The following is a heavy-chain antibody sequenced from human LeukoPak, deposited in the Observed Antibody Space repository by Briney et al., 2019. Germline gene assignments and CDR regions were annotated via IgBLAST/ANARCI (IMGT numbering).Heavy chain of an antibody. J-gene: IGHJ4*02. Sequence: GGSLRLSCAASGFTFSSYGMHWVRQAPGKGLEWVAFIRYDGSNKYYADSVKGRFTISRDNSKNTLYLQMNSLRAEDTAVYYCAKDLSSWTTVTPYYSDYWGQGTLVTVSS. V-gene: IGHV3-30*02. D-gene: IGHD4-17*01. CDR3: AKDLSSWTTVTPYYSDY. CDR1: GFTFSSYG. CDR2: IRYDGSNK.